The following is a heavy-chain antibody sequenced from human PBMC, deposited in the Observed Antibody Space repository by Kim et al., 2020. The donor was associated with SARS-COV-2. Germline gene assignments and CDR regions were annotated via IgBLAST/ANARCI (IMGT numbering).Heavy chain of an antibody. Sequence: GGSLRLSCAASGFTFSSYAMHWVRQAPGKGLEWVAVISYDGSNKYYADSVKGRFTISRDNSKNTLYLQMNSLRAEDTAVYYCARGGVVVDIVATWRSVSYGMDVWGQGATVTVSS. CDR1: GFTFSSYA. CDR2: ISYDGSNK. J-gene: IGHJ6*02. D-gene: IGHD5-12*01. V-gene: IGHV3-30*04. CDR3: ARGGVVVDIVATWRSVSYGMDV.